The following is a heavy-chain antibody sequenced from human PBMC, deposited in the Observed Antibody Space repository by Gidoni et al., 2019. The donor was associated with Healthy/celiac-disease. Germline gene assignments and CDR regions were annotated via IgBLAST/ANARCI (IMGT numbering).Heavy chain of an antibody. Sequence: EVQLVESGGGLVQPGGSLRLSCAASGFTVSSNYMSWVRQAPGKGLEWVSVIYSGGSTYYADSVKGRFTISRGNSKNTLYLQMNSLRAEDTAVYYCARDKIAAAGRFGYYYYYGMDVWGQGTTVTVSS. CDR3: ARDKIAAAGRFGYYYYYGMDV. D-gene: IGHD6-13*01. CDR2: IYSGGST. V-gene: IGHV3-66*01. CDR1: GFTVSSNY. J-gene: IGHJ6*02.